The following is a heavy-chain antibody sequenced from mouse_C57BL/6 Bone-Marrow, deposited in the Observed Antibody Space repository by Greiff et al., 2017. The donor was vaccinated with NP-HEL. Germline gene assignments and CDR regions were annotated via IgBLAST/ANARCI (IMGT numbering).Heavy chain of an antibody. V-gene: IGHV1-64*01. CDR3: ARSYDYDRGPFDY. J-gene: IGHJ2*01. Sequence: VKLQQPGAELVKPGASVKLSCKASGYTFTSYWMHWVKQRPGQGLEWIGMIHPNSGSTNYNEKFKSKATLTVDKSSSTAYMQLSSLTSEDSAVYYCARSYDYDRGPFDYWGQGTTLTVSS. CDR2: IHPNSGST. CDR1: GYTFTSYW. D-gene: IGHD2-4*01.